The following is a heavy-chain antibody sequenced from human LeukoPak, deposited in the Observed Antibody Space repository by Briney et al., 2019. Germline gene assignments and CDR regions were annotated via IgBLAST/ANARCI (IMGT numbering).Heavy chain of an antibody. J-gene: IGHJ4*02. CDR3: ARVDILTGYHCDY. CDR1: GFTFSSYW. Sequence: GGSLRLSCAASGFTFSSYWMHWVRQAPGKGLVWVSRINSDGSSTSYADSVKGRFTISRDNAKNTLYLQMNSLRAEDTAVYYCARVDILTGYHCDYWGQGTLVTVSS. CDR2: INSDGSST. V-gene: IGHV3-74*01. D-gene: IGHD3-9*01.